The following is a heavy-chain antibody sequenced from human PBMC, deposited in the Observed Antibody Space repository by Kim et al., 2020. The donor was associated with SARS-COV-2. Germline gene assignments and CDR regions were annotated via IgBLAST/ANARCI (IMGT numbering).Heavy chain of an antibody. CDR3: AKWYSSGWYGKLGD. V-gene: IGHV3-23*01. Sequence: GGSLRLSCAASGFTFSSYAMSWVRQAPGKGLEWVSGISGSGGSTYYADSVKGRFTVSRDNSKNTLFLQMSSLRAEDTAVYYCAKWYSSGWYGKLGDWGKGALVTVSS. J-gene: IGHJ4*02. CDR1: GFTFSSYA. CDR2: ISGSGGST. D-gene: IGHD6-19*01.